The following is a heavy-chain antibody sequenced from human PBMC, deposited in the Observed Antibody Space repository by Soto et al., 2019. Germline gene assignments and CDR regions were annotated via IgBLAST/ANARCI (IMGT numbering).Heavy chain of an antibody. CDR2: INHSGGT. CDR1: GGSVSGYY. V-gene: IGHV4-34*01. D-gene: IGHD3-10*01. J-gene: IGHJ4*02. Sequence: SETLSLTGDVYGGSVSGYYWNWIRQPPGKGLEWIGEINHSGGTNYNPSLKSRVTISLDTSKNQFSLKLSSVTAADTAVYYCARGPGGYYFDYWGQGSLVTVSS. CDR3: ARGPGGYYFDY.